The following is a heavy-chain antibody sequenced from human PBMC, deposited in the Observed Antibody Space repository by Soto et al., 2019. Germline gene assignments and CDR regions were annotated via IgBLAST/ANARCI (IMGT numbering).Heavy chain of an antibody. V-gene: IGHV3-23*01. CDR2: INGGGGTT. J-gene: IGHJ4*02. CDR1: GFSFSGYT. CDR3: AKDRHPDGIWTFDY. Sequence: DVQLLESGGHLIQPGESLRLSCAASGFSFSGYTMNWVRQAQRKGLEWISGINGGGGTTYYADSVKGRFTISRDDSKNILYLQMNSPRAEDTAIYYCAKDRHPDGIWTFDYWGRGTLVTVSS. D-gene: IGHD3-9*01.